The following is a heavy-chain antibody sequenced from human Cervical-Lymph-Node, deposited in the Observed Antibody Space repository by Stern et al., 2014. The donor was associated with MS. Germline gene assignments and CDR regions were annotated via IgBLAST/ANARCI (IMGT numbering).Heavy chain of an antibody. J-gene: IGHJ2*01. CDR2: IGWNSDGK. V-gene: IGHV3-9*01. CDR1: GFTFEDYA. Sequence: EVQLEESGGGLVQPGRSLRLSCAASGFTFEDYAMHWVRQAPGKGLEWVSGIGWNSDGKAYADSVQGRFTISRDNAKNSLYLQMNSLRPEDTALYYCAKVKQKRGVEWYFDLWGRGTLITVSS. CDR3: AKVKQKRGVEWYFDL. D-gene: IGHD6-13*01.